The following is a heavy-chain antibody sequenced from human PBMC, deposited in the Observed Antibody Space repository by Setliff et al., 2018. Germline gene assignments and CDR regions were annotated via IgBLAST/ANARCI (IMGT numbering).Heavy chain of an antibody. D-gene: IGHD7-27*01. V-gene: IGHV3-11*04. Sequence: GSLRLSCAASGFTFSDYYMSWIRQAPGKGLEWVSYISSSGSTIYYADSVKGRFTISRDNSRNTLYLQMNSLRAEDTAVYYCVRDLHWGFDYWGLGTLVTVSS. CDR2: ISSSGSTI. J-gene: IGHJ4*02. CDR1: GFTFSDYY. CDR3: VRDLHWGFDY.